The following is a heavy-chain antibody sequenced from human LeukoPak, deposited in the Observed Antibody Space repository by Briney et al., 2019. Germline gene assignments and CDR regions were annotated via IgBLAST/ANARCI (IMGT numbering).Heavy chain of an antibody. CDR2: IYHSGST. D-gene: IGHD6-13*01. CDR1: GDSISSYY. CDR3: ATGYSSTWYYFDY. J-gene: IGHJ4*02. V-gene: IGHV4-59*01. Sequence: PSETLSLTCTVSGDSISSYYWSWIRQPPGKGLEWIGYIYHSGSTNYNPSLKSRVTISADTSKDHFSLKLASVTAADTAVYYCATGYSSTWYYFDYWGQGTLVTVSS.